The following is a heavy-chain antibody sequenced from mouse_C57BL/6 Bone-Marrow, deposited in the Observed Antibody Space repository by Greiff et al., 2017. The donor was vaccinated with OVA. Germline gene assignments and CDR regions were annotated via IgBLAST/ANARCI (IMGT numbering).Heavy chain of an antibody. CDR2: INPYNGGT. J-gene: IGHJ4*01. Sequence: EVQLQQSGPVLVKPGASVKMSCKASGYTFTDYYMNWVKQSHGKSLEWIGVINPYNGGTSYNQKFKGKATLTVDKSSSTAYMELNSLTSEDSAVYYCASPVYGSSLYYAMDYWGQGTSVTVSS. CDR3: ASPVYGSSLYYAMDY. D-gene: IGHD1-1*01. V-gene: IGHV1-19*01. CDR1: GYTFTDYY.